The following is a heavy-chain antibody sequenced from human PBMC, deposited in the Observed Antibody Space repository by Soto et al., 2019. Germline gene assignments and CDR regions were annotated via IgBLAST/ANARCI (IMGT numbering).Heavy chain of an antibody. CDR2: IYYSGST. J-gene: IGHJ3*02. Sequence: SETLSLTCTVSGGSISSYYWSWIRQPPGKGLEWIGYIYYSGSTNYNPSLKSRVTISVDTSKNQFSLKLSSVTAADTAVYYCARPSHVYGLGASDIWGQGTMVTVSS. V-gene: IGHV4-59*08. CDR3: ARPSHVYGLGASDI. CDR1: GGSISSYY. D-gene: IGHD2-8*01.